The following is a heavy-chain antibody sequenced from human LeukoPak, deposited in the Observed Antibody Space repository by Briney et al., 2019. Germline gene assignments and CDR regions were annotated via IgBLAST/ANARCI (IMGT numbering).Heavy chain of an antibody. Sequence: GASVKVSCKASGGTFSSYAISWVRQAPGQGLEWMGGIIPIFGTANYAQKFQGRVTITADKSTSTAYMELSSLRSEDTAVYYCARVYDFWSGRRTYNWFDPWGQGTLVTVSS. CDR2: IIPIFGTA. J-gene: IGHJ5*02. D-gene: IGHD3-3*01. CDR3: ARVYDFWSGRRTYNWFDP. V-gene: IGHV1-69*06. CDR1: GGTFSSYA.